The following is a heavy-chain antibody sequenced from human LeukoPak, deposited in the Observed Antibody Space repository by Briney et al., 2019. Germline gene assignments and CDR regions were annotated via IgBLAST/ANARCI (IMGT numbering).Heavy chain of an antibody. Sequence: ASVKVSCKVSGYTLTELSMHWVRQAPGKGLEWMGGFDPEDSETIYAQKFQGRVTMTEDTSTDTAYMELSSLRSDDTAVYYCATDQPHITAVGLPYYYYGLDVWGQGTTVTVSS. CDR1: GYTLTELS. D-gene: IGHD1-14*01. CDR2: FDPEDSET. CDR3: ATDQPHITAVGLPYYYYGLDV. V-gene: IGHV1-24*01. J-gene: IGHJ6*02.